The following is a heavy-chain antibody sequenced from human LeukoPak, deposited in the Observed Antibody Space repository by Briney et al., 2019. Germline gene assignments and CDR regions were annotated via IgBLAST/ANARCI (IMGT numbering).Heavy chain of an antibody. CDR3: ARGSNYCSSISCHMND. J-gene: IGHJ4*02. D-gene: IGHD2-2*02. V-gene: IGHV3-30*04. CDR2: ISYDGSNK. Sequence: GGSLRLSCAASGFTFSSYAMHWVRQAPGKGLEWVAVISYDGSNKKYADSVKGRFTISRVNSQKTLYLQMNSLRAEDAAVYYCARGSNYCSSISCHMNDWGQGTLVTVSS. CDR1: GFTFSSYA.